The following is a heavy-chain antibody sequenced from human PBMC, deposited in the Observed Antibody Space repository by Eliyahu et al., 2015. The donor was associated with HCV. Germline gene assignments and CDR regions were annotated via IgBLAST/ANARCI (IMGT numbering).Heavy chain of an antibody. J-gene: IGHJ5*02. CDR1: GXSXSSSNW. D-gene: IGHD6-6*01. CDR3: ARLVDSSSPGGLSNWFDP. Sequence: QVQLQESGPGLVKPSGTLXLTCAVSGXSXSSSNWWSWVRQPPGKGLEWIGEIXHSGSTNYNPSLKSRVTISVDKSKNQFSLKLSSVTAADTAVYYCARLVDSSSPGGLSNWFDPWGQGTLVTVSS. V-gene: IGHV4-4*02. CDR2: IXHSGST.